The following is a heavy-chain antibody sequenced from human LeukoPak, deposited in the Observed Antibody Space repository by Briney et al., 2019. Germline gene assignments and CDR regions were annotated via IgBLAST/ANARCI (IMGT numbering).Heavy chain of an antibody. CDR1: GFTFSNYG. J-gene: IGHJ6*02. CDR2: MWYDESNE. V-gene: IGHV3-33*01. Sequence: GRSLRLSCVASGFTFSNYGMHWVRQAPGKGLEWVAVMWYDESNEYSGDSVKGRFTISRDKSKNTLYLQMNSLRAEDTAVYYCARDPYYGSGKYYYGMDLWGQGTTVTVSS. D-gene: IGHD3-10*01. CDR3: ARDPYYGSGKYYYGMDL.